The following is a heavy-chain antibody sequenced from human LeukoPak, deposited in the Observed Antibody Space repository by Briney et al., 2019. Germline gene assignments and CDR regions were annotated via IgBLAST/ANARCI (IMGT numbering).Heavy chain of an antibody. J-gene: IGHJ4*02. CDR3: ARSLWGSTSCFDY. D-gene: IGHD2-2*01. V-gene: IGHV3-7*01. CDR1: GFTFSSYW. CDR2: IKQDGSEK. Sequence: GGSLRLPCAASGFTFSSYWMSWVRQAPGKGLEWVANIKQDGSEKYYVDSVKGRFTISRDNAKNSLYLQMNSLRAEDTAVYYCARSLWGSTSCFDYWGQGTLVTVSS.